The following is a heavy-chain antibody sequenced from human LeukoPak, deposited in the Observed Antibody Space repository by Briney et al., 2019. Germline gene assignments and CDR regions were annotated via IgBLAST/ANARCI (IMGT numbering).Heavy chain of an antibody. CDR1: GGTFSSYA. J-gene: IGHJ3*02. V-gene: IGHV1-69*01. Sequence: GSSVKVSCKASGGTFSSYAISWVRQAPGQGLEWMGGIIPIFGTANYAQKFQGRVTITADESTSTAYMELSSLRSEDTAVYYCARGPHIAAPRAFDIWGQGTMVTVSS. CDR2: IIPIFGTA. D-gene: IGHD6-13*01. CDR3: ARGPHIAAPRAFDI.